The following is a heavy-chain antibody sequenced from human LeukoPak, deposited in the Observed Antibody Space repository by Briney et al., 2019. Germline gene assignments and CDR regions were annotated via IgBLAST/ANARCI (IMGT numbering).Heavy chain of an antibody. CDR3: ARRRIVGATGVFLY. CDR1: GGSFSGYD. Sequence: SETLSLTCAVYGGSFSGYDWSGTRQPPGKGVEWIGEINHSGSTNYNPSLNSRVTISVDTSKNQFSLKLSSVTAADTAVYYCARRRIVGATGVFLYWGQGTLVTVSS. V-gene: IGHV4-34*01. CDR2: INHSGST. D-gene: IGHD1-26*01. J-gene: IGHJ4*02.